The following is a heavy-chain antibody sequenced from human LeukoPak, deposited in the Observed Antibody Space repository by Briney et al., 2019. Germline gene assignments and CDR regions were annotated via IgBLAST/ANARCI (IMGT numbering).Heavy chain of an antibody. J-gene: IGHJ4*02. V-gene: IGHV4-34*01. Sequence: SETLSLTCAASGDSFIGYFWTWIRQAPGKGLEWIGDINHSGRTNYNPSLQRRVSISVDTSKNQFSLNVTSVTGADTAAYYCARTSGFFWGQGVLVTVSS. CDR1: GDSFIGYF. D-gene: IGHD3-22*01. CDR3: ARTSGFF. CDR2: INHSGRT.